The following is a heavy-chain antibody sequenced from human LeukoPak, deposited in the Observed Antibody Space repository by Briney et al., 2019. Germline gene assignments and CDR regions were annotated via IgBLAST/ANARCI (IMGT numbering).Heavy chain of an antibody. CDR1: GFIVSSNY. J-gene: IGHJ4*02. CDR3: ARVSSSWYGSWYFDY. CDR2: IYSGGST. Sequence: PGGSLRLSCAASGFIVSSNYMSWVRQAPGKGLEWVSVIYSGGSTYYADSVKGRFTISRDNSKNTLYLQMNSLRAEDTAVYYCARVSSSWYGSWYFDYWGQGTLVTVSS. D-gene: IGHD6-13*01. V-gene: IGHV3-66*01.